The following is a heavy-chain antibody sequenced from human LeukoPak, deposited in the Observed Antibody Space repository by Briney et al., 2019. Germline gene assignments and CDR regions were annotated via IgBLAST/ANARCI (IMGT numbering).Heavy chain of an antibody. V-gene: IGHV3-23*01. D-gene: IGHD2-2*01. CDR1: GFTFSSYA. J-gene: IGHJ3*02. CDR2: ISGSGGST. Sequence: GGSLRLSCAASGFTFSSYAMSWVRQAPGKGLEWVSAISGSGGSTYYADSVKGRFTISRDNSKNTLYLQMNSLRAGDTAVYYCAREQGYCSSTSCYVGAFDIWGQGTMVTVSS. CDR3: AREQGYCSSTSCYVGAFDI.